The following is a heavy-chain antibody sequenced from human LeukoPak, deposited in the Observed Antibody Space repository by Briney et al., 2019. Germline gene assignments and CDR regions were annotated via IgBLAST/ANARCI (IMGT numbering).Heavy chain of an antibody. CDR2: IKQDGSEK. V-gene: IGHV3-7*05. J-gene: IGHJ3*02. CDR1: GFTLSSYW. CDR3: ARARFNAFDI. Sequence: GGSLRLSCAASGFTLSSYWMSWVRQAPGKGLEWVANIKQDGSEKYYVDSVKGQFTISRDNAKNSLCLQMNSLRADDTAVYYCARARFNAFDIWGQGTMVTVS.